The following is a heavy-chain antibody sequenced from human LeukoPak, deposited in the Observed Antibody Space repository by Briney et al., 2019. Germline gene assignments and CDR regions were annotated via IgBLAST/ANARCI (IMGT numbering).Heavy chain of an antibody. D-gene: IGHD1-26*01. CDR3: ARVRIGETSYDASDV. V-gene: IGHV4-59*13. J-gene: IGHJ3*01. CDR1: GGSISSYY. Sequence: KPSETLSLTCTVSGGSISSYYWTWIRQHPGKGLEWIGDIYITGSTNYNPYLKRRVTMSVDTSKNQFSLRLSSVTAADTAVYYCARVRIGETSYDASDVWGLGTMVTVSS. CDR2: IYITGST.